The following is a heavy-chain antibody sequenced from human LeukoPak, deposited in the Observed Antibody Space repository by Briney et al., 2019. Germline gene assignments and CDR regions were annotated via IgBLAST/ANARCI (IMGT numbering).Heavy chain of an antibody. V-gene: IGHV4-61*02. Sequence: SETLSLTCTVSGGSISSGSYYWSWIRQPAGKGLEWIGRIYTSGSTNYNPSLKSRVTISVDTSKNQFSLTLSSVTAADTAVYYCARDSSGDGYSSGYHWGQGTLVTVSS. CDR1: GGSISSGSYY. CDR2: IYTSGST. D-gene: IGHD6-25*01. J-gene: IGHJ5*02. CDR3: ARDSSGDGYSSGYH.